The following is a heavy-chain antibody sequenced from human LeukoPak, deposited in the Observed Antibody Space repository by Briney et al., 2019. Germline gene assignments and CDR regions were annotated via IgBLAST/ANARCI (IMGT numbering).Heavy chain of an antibody. CDR1: GGSFSGYY. Sequence: SETLSLTCAVYGGSFSGYYWSWIRQPPGKGLEWIGEINHSGSTNYNPSLKSRVTISVDTSKNQFSLKLSSVTAADTAVYYCARGRDCGGDCYHKCYFDYWGQGTLVTVSS. V-gene: IGHV4-34*01. CDR2: INHSGST. J-gene: IGHJ4*02. CDR3: ARGRDCGGDCYHKCYFDY. D-gene: IGHD2-21*02.